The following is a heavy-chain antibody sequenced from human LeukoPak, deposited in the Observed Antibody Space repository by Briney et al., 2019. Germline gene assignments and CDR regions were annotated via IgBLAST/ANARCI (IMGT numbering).Heavy chain of an antibody. CDR3: ARPGIAVAGTVLSGAFDI. D-gene: IGHD6-19*01. V-gene: IGHV1-18*01. CDR1: GYTFTSYG. Sequence: ASVKVSCKASGYTFTSYGISWVRQAPGQGLEWMGWISAYNGNTNYAQKLQGRVTMTTDTSTSTAYMELGSLRSDDTAVYYCARPGIAVAGTVLSGAFDIWGQGTMVTVSS. J-gene: IGHJ3*02. CDR2: ISAYNGNT.